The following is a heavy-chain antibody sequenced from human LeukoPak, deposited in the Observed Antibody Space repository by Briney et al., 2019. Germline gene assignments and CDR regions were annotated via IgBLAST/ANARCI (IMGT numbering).Heavy chain of an antibody. D-gene: IGHD5-12*01. Sequence: SETLSLTCTVSGGSISSYYWSWIRQPPGKGLEWIGYIYYSGSTNYNPSLKSRVTISVDTSKNQFSLKLSSVTAADTAVYYCARSRGYSGYDLGNFDYWGQGTLVTVSS. CDR1: GGSISSYY. CDR3: ARSRGYSGYDLGNFDY. CDR2: IYYSGST. J-gene: IGHJ4*02. V-gene: IGHV4-59*01.